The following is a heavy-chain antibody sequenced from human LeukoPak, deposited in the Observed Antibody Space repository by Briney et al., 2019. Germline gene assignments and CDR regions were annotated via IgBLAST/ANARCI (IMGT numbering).Heavy chain of an antibody. Sequence: GASVKVSCKASGYTFTGYYMHWVRQAPGQGLEWRGWINPNSGGTNYAQKFQGRVTMTRDTSISTAYMGLSRLRSDDTAVYYCARARPAAISFYTYWGQGTLVTVSS. CDR2: INPNSGGT. V-gene: IGHV1-2*02. J-gene: IGHJ4*02. D-gene: IGHD2-2*01. CDR3: ARARPAAISFYTY. CDR1: GYTFTGYY.